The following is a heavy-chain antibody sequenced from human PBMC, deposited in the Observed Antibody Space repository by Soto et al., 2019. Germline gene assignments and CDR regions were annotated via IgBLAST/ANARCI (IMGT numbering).Heavy chain of an antibody. Sequence: SLRLSCAASGFTFSSYSMNWVRQAPGKGLEWVSYISSSSSTIYYADSVKGRFTISRDNAKNSLYLQMNSLRAEDTAVYYCARDQNFLLRHFDWLSNYGMDVWGQGTTVTVSS. D-gene: IGHD3-9*01. J-gene: IGHJ6*02. CDR3: ARDQNFLLRHFDWLSNYGMDV. CDR1: GFTFSSYS. CDR2: ISSSSSTI. V-gene: IGHV3-48*01.